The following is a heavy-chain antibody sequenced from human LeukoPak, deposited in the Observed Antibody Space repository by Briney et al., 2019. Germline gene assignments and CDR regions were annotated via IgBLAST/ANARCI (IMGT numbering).Heavy chain of an antibody. V-gene: IGHV4-4*07. J-gene: IGHJ4*02. CDR1: GGSISSYY. CDR2: IYTSGST. Sequence: PSETLSLTCTVSGGSISSYYWSWIRQPAGKGLEWIGRIYTSGSTYYNPSLKSRVTISVDRSKNQFSLKLSSVTAADTAVYYCARVHMVADGPYFDYWGQGTLVTVSS. CDR3: ARVHMVADGPYFDY. D-gene: IGHD2-21*01.